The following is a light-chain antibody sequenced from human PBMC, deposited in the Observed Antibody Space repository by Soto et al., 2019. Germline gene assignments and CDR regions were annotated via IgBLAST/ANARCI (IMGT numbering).Light chain of an antibody. CDR3: QSYDSSLSGSV. Sequence: QPVLTQPPSVSGAPGQRVTISCTGSSSNIDTNDYVHWYQQLPGTAPKLLIYGNSNRPSGVPDRFSGSKSGTSASLAITGLQAEDEADYYCQSYDSSLSGSVFGGGTKLTVL. V-gene: IGLV1-40*01. CDR1: SSNIDTNDY. CDR2: GNS. J-gene: IGLJ3*02.